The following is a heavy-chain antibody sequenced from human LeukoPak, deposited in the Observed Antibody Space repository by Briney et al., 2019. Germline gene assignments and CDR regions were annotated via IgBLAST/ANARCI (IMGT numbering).Heavy chain of an antibody. CDR2: IIPIFGTA. CDR1: GGTFSSYA. Sequence: GASVKVSCKASGGTFSSYAISWVRQAPGQGLEWMGGIIPIFGTANYAQKFQGRVTITADESTSTAYMELSSLRSEDTAVYYCARRYRYDFRSGYRLDPWGQGTLVTVSS. V-gene: IGHV1-69*13. CDR3: ARRYRYDFRSGYRLDP. J-gene: IGHJ5*02. D-gene: IGHD3-3*01.